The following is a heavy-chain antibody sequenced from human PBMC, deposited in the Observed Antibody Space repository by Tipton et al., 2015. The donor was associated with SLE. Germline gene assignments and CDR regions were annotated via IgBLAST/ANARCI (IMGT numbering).Heavy chain of an antibody. CDR2: IYHSGST. CDR1: GESFSGCY. V-gene: IGHV4-38-2*02. J-gene: IGHJ4*02. D-gene: IGHD2-2*01. CDR3: ARDLSTSWFDY. Sequence: TLSLTCVVYGESFSGCYWSWIRQPPGKGLEWIGSIYHSGSTYYNPSLRSRVTFSVDTSKNQFSLKLSSVTAADTAIYYCARDLSTSWFDYWGQGTLVTVSS.